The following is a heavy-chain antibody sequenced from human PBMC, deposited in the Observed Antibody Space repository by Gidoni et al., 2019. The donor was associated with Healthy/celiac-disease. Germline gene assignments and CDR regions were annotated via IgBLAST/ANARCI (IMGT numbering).Heavy chain of an antibody. CDR1: GGSFSGYY. J-gene: IGHJ2*01. Sequence: QVQLQQWGAGLFTPWETLSLTCAVYGGSFSGYYWSWIRQQPGKRLEWIGEINHSGSNNYDPSLKSRVTISVDTSKNQFSLKLSSVTAADTAVYYCARPSVAAAGPNRYFDFWGRGTLGAVSS. CDR2: INHSGSN. V-gene: IGHV4-34*01. CDR3: ARPSVAAAGPNRYFDF. D-gene: IGHD6-13*01.